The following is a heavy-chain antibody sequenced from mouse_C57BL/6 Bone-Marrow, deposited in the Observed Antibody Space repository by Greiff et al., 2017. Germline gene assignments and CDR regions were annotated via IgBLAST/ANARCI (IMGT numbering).Heavy chain of an antibody. Sequence: VQLQQSGGGLVQPGESLKLSCESNEYEFPSHDMSWVRKTPEKRLELVAAINSDGGSTYYPDTMERRFIISRDNTKKTPDLQMSSLRSEDTALYYCARHGGYYEGIAYWGQGTLVTVSA. V-gene: IGHV5-2*01. D-gene: IGHD2-3*01. J-gene: IGHJ3*01. CDR3: ARHGGYYEGIAY. CDR1: EYEFPSHD. CDR2: INSDGGST.